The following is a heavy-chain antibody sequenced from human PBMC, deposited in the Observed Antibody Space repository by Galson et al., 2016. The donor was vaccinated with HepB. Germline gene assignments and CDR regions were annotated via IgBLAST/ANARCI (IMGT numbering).Heavy chain of an antibody. CDR2: FNPSGGST. D-gene: IGHD2-15*01. J-gene: IGHJ4*02. Sequence: SVKVSCKASGYNFIKYFLHWVRQAPGQGPEWMGIFNPSGGSTTYAQKFQGRITMTGDTSTSTVYMDLSSLRPDDTAVYYCARAGIDGVYCSGRSCSHFDYWGQGTLVSVSS. CDR1: GYNFIKYF. CDR3: ARAGIDGVYCSGRSCSHFDY. V-gene: IGHV1-46*01.